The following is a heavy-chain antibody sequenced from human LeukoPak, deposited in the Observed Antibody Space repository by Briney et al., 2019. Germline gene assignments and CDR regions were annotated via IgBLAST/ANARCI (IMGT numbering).Heavy chain of an antibody. V-gene: IGHV4-59*02. Sequence: SETLSLTCTVSGGSVSSYYWSWIRQPPGKGLEWIGYIYYSGSTNYNPSLKSRVTISVDTSKNQFSLKLTSVTAADTAVYYCARLGIGVVPSAMLGDYYFDYWGQGTLVTVSS. J-gene: IGHJ4*02. CDR2: IYYSGST. CDR1: GGSVSSYY. D-gene: IGHD2-2*01. CDR3: ARLGIGVVPSAMLGDYYFDY.